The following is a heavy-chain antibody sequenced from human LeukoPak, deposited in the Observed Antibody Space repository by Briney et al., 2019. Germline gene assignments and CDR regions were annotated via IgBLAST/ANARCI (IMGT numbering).Heavy chain of an antibody. Sequence: SDTLSLTCTVYSGSISSYYWSWIGQPPRKGMEWIGYIYYSGSTNYNPSLKSRVTISVDTSKTQFSLKLSSVTAADTAVYYCARIAVAGTFLDYWGQGTLVTVSS. J-gene: IGHJ4*02. CDR2: IYYSGST. V-gene: IGHV4-59*07. CDR3: ARIAVAGTFLDY. D-gene: IGHD6-19*01. CDR1: SGSISSYY.